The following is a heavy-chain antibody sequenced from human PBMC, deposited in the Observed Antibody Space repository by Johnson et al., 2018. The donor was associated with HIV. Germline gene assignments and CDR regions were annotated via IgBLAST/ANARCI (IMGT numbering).Heavy chain of an antibody. J-gene: IGHJ3*02. CDR1: EFILSDYY. Sequence: QVQLVESGGGLVKPGGSLRLSCAASEFILSDYYMSWIRQAPEKGLEWISYISSSGTTIYYADSVRGRFTISRDTAKNSLYLQMNSLRAEDTAVYYCARDGPAAHDAFDIWGQGTMVTVSS. CDR2: ISSSGTTI. CDR3: ARDGPAAHDAFDI. V-gene: IGHV3-11*04. D-gene: IGHD2-15*01.